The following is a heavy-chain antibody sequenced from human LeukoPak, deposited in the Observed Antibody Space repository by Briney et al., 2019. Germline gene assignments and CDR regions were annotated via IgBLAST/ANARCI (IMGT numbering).Heavy chain of an antibody. CDR3: ARGDWNGRFDY. D-gene: IGHD1-1*01. CDR1: GGTFSSYA. V-gene: IGHV1-69*04. J-gene: IGHJ4*02. Sequence: GASVKVSCKASGGTFSSYAISWVRQAPGQGLEWMGRIIPILGIANYAKKFQGRVTITADKSTSTAYMELSSLRSEDTAVYYCARGDWNGRFDYWGQGTLVTVSS. CDR2: IIPILGIA.